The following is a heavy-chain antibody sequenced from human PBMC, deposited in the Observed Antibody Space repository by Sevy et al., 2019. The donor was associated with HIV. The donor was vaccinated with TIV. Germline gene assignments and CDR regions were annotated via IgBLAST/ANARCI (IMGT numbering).Heavy chain of an antibody. D-gene: IGHD3-16*02. J-gene: IGHJ4*02. Sequence: ASVKVSCKASGYTFTSYGISWVRQAPGQGLEWMGWIIAYNGNTNYAQKLQGRVTMTTDTSTSTAYMELRGLRSDDTAVYYCARGPPATTYYDYIWGSYRYAGIDYWGQGTLVTVSS. V-gene: IGHV1-18*01. CDR2: IIAYNGNT. CDR3: ARGPPATTYYDYIWGSYRYAGIDY. CDR1: GYTFTSYG.